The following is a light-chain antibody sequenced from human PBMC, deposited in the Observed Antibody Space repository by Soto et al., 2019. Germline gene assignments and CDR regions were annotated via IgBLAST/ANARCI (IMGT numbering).Light chain of an antibody. V-gene: IGKV3D-15*01. CDR3: QQYDDWLRLT. Sequence: EIVMTQSPATLSVSPGERATLSCRASQSVNIYLAWYQQKPGQAPRLLIFGASSRATGIPARFSGSGSGTEFNLTISSLQSEDFAVYFCQQYDDWLRLTFGGGTKVGIK. J-gene: IGKJ4*01. CDR1: QSVNIY. CDR2: GAS.